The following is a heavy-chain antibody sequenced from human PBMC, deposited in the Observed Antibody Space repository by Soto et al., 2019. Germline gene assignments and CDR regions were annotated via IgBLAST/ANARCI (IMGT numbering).Heavy chain of an antibody. CDR1: GGSISSSSYY. CDR2: IYYSGST. Sequence: SETLSLTCTVSGGSISSSSYYWGWIRQPPGKGLEWIGSIYYSGSTYYNPSLKSRVTISVDTSKNQFSLKLSSVTAADTAVYYCARHGPKFYYYDSSGYQGPANWFAPWGKGTLVTVS. CDR3: ARHGPKFYYYDSSGYQGPANWFAP. D-gene: IGHD3-22*01. J-gene: IGHJ5*02. V-gene: IGHV4-39*01.